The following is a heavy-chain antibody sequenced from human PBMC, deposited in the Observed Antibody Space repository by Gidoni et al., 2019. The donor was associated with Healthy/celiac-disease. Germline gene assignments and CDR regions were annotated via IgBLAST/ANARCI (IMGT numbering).Heavy chain of an antibody. CDR1: GGSIRSYY. J-gene: IGHJ4*02. D-gene: IGHD3-10*01. CDR2: IYYSGST. CDR3: ARRRSDYYGSGSYIDY. Sequence: QVQLQESGPGLVKPSETLSLTCTVSGGSIRSYYWSWIRQPPGKGLEWIGFIYYSGSTNYNPSLKSRVTISVDTSKNQFSLKLSSVTAADTAVYYCARRRSDYYGSGSYIDYWGQGTLVTVSS. V-gene: IGHV4-59*08.